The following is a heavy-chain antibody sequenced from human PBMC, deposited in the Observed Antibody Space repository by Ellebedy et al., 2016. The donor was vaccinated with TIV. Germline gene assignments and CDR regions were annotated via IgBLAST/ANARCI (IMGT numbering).Heavy chain of an antibody. CDR2: ISFSGDT. D-gene: IGHD6-19*01. CDR3: ARLSSGWYGWFDP. V-gene: IGHV4-39*01. J-gene: IGHJ5*02. CDR1: GGSVSTTTYY. Sequence: SETLSLTXSVSGGSVSTTTYYWAWVRQPPGKGLEWIGSISFSGDTSYNPSLESRVTLSVDTSKNQFSLMVTSMTAADTAVYYCARLSSGWYGWFDPWGQGTLVTVSS.